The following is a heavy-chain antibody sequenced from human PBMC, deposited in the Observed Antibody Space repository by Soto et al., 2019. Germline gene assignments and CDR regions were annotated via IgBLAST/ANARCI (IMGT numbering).Heavy chain of an antibody. J-gene: IGHJ6*02. CDR3: ARDLVAVAGAYYYYGMDV. CDR2: INAGNGNT. CDR1: GYTFTSYA. Sequence: QVQLVQSGAEVKKPGASVKVSCKASGYTFTSYAMHWVRQAPGQRLEWMGWINAGNGNTKYSQKFQGRVTITRDTSASTAYMELSSLRSEDTAVYYCARDLVAVAGAYYYYGMDVWGQGTTVTVSS. D-gene: IGHD6-19*01. V-gene: IGHV1-3*01.